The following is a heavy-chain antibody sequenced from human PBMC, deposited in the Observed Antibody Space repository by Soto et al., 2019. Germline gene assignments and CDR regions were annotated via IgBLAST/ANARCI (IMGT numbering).Heavy chain of an antibody. CDR1: GFTLTGYS. V-gene: IGHV3-21*01. J-gene: IGHJ2*01. CDR2: ISSSSSSI. Sequence: EVQLVESGGGLVKPGGSLRLSCVASGFTLTGYSLNWVRQTPGKGLEWVSSISSSSSSIYYADSVRGRFAISRDNAKNSLYLQMNSLRAEDTAVYYCAREVYEGSGYYSGGYFDLWGRGTLVTVSS. D-gene: IGHD3-22*01. CDR3: AREVYEGSGYYSGGYFDL.